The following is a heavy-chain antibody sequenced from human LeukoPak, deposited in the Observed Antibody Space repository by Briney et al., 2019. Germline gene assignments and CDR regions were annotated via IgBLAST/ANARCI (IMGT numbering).Heavy chain of an antibody. CDR1: GYTFTSYG. Sequence: ASVKVSCKASGYTFTSYGISWVRQAPGQGLEWMGWISAYNDNTNYAQKLQGRVTMTTDTSTSTAYMELRSLRSDDTAVYYCARDLRGSGSYPRSGMDVWGKGTTVTVSS. J-gene: IGHJ6*03. D-gene: IGHD3-10*01. CDR3: ARDLRGSGSYPRSGMDV. V-gene: IGHV1-18*01. CDR2: ISAYNDNT.